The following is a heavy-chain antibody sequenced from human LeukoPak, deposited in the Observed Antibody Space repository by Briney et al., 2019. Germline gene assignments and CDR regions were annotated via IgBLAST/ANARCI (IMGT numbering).Heavy chain of an antibody. CDR3: AKVTDLGVVFYYFDY. D-gene: IGHD3-3*01. Sequence: TGGSLRLSCAASGFTFNIYAMTWVRQAPGKGLEWVSGITGSGAGTYYADSVKGRFTISRDNSKNTLYLHMSSLRVEDTAVYYCAKVTDLGVVFYYFDYWGQGTLVTVSS. CDR1: GFTFNIYA. J-gene: IGHJ4*02. CDR2: ITGSGAGT. V-gene: IGHV3-23*01.